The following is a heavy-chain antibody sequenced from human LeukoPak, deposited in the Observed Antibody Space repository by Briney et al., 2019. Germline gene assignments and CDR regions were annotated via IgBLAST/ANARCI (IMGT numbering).Heavy chain of an antibody. Sequence: SETLSLTCTVSGGSISSYYWSWIRQPAGKGLEWIGRIYTSGSTNYNPSLKSRVTMSVDTSKNQFSLKLSSVTAADTAVYYCARRMITMVRGVRFYYMDVWGKGTTVTISS. D-gene: IGHD3-10*01. J-gene: IGHJ6*03. CDR3: ARRMITMVRGVRFYYMDV. CDR1: GGSISSYY. V-gene: IGHV4-4*07. CDR2: IYTSGST.